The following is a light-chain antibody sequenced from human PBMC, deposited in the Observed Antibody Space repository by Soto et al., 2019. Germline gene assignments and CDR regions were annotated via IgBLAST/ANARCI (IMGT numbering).Light chain of an antibody. V-gene: IGLV2-14*01. CDR2: NVS. CDR3: TSYTSGSLYV. J-gene: IGLJ1*01. Sequence: QSVLTQPASVSGSPGQSITISCTGTSSDFGAYNYVSWYQQYPGKVPKLLIYNVSNRPSGVSNRFSGSKSGNTASLIISGLQAEDEADYFCTSYTSGSLYVFGTGTKLTGL. CDR1: SSDFGAYNY.